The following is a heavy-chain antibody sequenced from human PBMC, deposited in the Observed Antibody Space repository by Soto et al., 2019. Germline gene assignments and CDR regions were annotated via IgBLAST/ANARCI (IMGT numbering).Heavy chain of an antibody. CDR2: IFSITEK. V-gene: IGHV2-26*01. CDR1: GYSLSDATVG. Sequence: GSGPTLVNPTETLTLTCTVSGYSLSDATVGVSWLRQPPGKAPEWLAHIFSITEKSYRTSLKSRLTISKDTSKSQVVLTMTNMDPADTATYYCARIRGGYDYFDYWGQGSLVTVSS. CDR3: ARIRGGYDYFDY. D-gene: IGHD6-13*01. J-gene: IGHJ4*02.